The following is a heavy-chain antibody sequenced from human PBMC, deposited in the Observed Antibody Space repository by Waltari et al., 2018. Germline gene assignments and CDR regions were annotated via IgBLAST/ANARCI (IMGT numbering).Heavy chain of an antibody. D-gene: IGHD3-22*01. CDR3: ARGSSQYDTSGSVPHGYFGL. Sequence: QVQLQESGPGLVKPSQTLSLTCTVSAGSISSGDYYWTWIRQPPGKGLEWIGYVSTSGSTSYNPSLKSRVSISIDTSENQFSLKLSSVTAADTAVYFCARGSSQYDTSGSVPHGYFGLWGRGTLVTVSS. CDR2: VSTSGST. V-gene: IGHV4-30-4*08. J-gene: IGHJ2*01. CDR1: AGSISSGDYY.